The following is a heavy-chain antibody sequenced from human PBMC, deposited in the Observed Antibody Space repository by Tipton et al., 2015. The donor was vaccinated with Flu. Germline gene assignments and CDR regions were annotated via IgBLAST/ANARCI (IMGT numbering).Heavy chain of an antibody. CDR2: IQYDGSRK. D-gene: IGHD3/OR15-3a*01. V-gene: IGHV3-30*02. CDR1: ELTFNTYG. Sequence: SLRLSCAASELTFNTYGIHWVRQAPGKGLEWLTFIQYDGSRKYYADSVKGRFTISRDDSKKTVYLQMTSLRSEDTAVYYCTRAFRTGSVAGIYYYYGMDVWGQGTTVTVSS. J-gene: IGHJ6*02. CDR3: TRAFRTGSVAGIYYYYGMDV.